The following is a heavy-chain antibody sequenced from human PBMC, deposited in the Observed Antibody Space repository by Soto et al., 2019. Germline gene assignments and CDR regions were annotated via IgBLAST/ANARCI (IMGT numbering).Heavy chain of an antibody. J-gene: IGHJ3*02. CDR2: IWFDGSNK. CDR3: ARPLYRGGDPAALEI. Sequence: QVQLVESGGAVVQPGRSLRLSCTASGFTFNTYRMHWVRQAPGKGLEWVAVIWFDGSNKFYLDSVKGRFTISRDNSKNTGYLQMNKGRAEDTAVYHCARPLYRGGDPAALEIWGRGTVFPVSS. D-gene: IGHD5-12*01. V-gene: IGHV3-33*01. CDR1: GFTFNTYR.